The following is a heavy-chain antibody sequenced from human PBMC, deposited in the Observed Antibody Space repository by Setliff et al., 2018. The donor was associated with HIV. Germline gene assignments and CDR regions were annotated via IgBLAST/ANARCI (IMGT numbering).Heavy chain of an antibody. J-gene: IGHJ6*03. D-gene: IGHD3-10*01. CDR1: GFTFSSYE. V-gene: IGHV3-48*03. CDR2: ISSSGSTI. CDR3: ARDTLYGSGSYYIPYYYYYYMDV. Sequence: GGSLRLSCAASGFTFSSYEMNWVRQAPGKGLEWVSYISSSGSTIYYADSVKGRFTISRDNAKNSLYLQMNSLRAEDTTVYYCARDTLYGSGSYYIPYYYYYYMDVWGKGTTVTVSS.